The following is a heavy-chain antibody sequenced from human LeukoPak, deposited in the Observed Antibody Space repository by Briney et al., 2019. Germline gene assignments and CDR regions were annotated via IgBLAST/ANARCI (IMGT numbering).Heavy chain of an antibody. D-gene: IGHD6-13*01. Sequence: GGSLRLSCAASGFTFSTYALSWVRQAPGKGLEWVSGISSSGGSTYYADSVKGRFTISRDNSKNTLYLQMNSLRAEDTAVYYCAKKVAAGFYYFDYWGQGTPVTVSS. J-gene: IGHJ4*02. CDR1: GFTFSTYA. CDR2: ISSSGGST. CDR3: AKKVAAGFYYFDY. V-gene: IGHV3-23*01.